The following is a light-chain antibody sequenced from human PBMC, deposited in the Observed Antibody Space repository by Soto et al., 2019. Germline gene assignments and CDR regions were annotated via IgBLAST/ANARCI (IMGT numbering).Light chain of an antibody. J-gene: IGLJ1*01. CDR3: SSYTITSTYV. CDR1: SSDVGGYNY. Sequence: QSFLTHPASLSGSPGQSITISCTGTSSDVGGYNYVSWYQQHPGKAPKLMIYEVSDRPSGVSNRFSGSKSGNTASLTISGLQAEDEADYYCSSYTITSTYVFGTGTKVTVL. V-gene: IGLV2-14*01. CDR2: EVS.